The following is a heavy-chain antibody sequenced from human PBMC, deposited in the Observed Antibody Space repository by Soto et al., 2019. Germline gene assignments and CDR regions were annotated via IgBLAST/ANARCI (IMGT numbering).Heavy chain of an antibody. Sequence: SETLSLTCIVSSDSISSYYWSWIRQPPGKRLEWIGYISYSGSTDYNPSLKSRVTISGDTSKNQFSLKVSSVTAADTAVYYCARGTSWQLPFDYWGQGTLVTVSS. J-gene: IGHJ4*02. V-gene: IGHV4-59*01. CDR2: ISYSGST. D-gene: IGHD6-13*01. CDR1: SDSISSYY. CDR3: ARGTSWQLPFDY.